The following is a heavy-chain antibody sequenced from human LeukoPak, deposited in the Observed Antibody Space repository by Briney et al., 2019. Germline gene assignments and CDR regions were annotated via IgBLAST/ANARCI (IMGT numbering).Heavy chain of an antibody. D-gene: IGHD2-21*02. J-gene: IGHJ4*02. CDR2: INAGNGNT. V-gene: IGHV1-3*01. CDR1: GGTFSSYA. CDR3: ARTPRLTAAFDY. Sequence: ASVKVSCKASGGTFSSYAISWVRQAPGQRLEWMEWINAGNGNTKYSQKFQGRVTITRDTSASTAYMELSSLRSEDTAVYYCARTPRLTAAFDYWGQGTLVTVSS.